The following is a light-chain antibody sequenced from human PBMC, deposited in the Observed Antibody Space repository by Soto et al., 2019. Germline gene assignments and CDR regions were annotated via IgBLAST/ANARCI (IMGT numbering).Light chain of an antibody. V-gene: IGLV1-40*01. CDR1: SSNIGAGYD. CDR3: QSYDRSLSGSV. Sequence: QSVLTQPPSVSEAPRQRVTISCTGSSSNIGAGYDVHWYQQLPGTAPKLLIYGNNNRPSGVPDRFSGSKSGTSASLAITGLQAEDEADYYCQSYDRSLSGSVFGGGTKLTVL. J-gene: IGLJ3*02. CDR2: GNN.